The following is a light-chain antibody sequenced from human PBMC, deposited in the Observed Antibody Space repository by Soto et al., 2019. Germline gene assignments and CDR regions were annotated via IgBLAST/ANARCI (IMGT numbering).Light chain of an antibody. Sequence: DIQLTQSPSFLSASVGDRVTITCRASQGISSYLAWYQQTSGKAPKLLISAASTLQRGVPSRFSGSGSGTQFTLTISSLQPEDFATYYCQQLNAYPLTFGGGTKVDIK. J-gene: IGKJ4*01. CDR3: QQLNAYPLT. V-gene: IGKV1-9*01. CDR1: QGISSY. CDR2: AAS.